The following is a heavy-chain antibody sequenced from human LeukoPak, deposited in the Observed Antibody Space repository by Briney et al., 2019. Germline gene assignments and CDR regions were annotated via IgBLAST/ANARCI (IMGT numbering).Heavy chain of an antibody. V-gene: IGHV4-61*02. CDR3: ARAYYDFWSGHDAFDI. D-gene: IGHD3-3*01. Sequence: SQTLSLTCTVSGGSISSGSYYWGWIRQPAGKGLEWIGRIYTSGSTNYNPSLRSRVTISVDTSKNQFSLKLSSVTAADTAVYYCARAYYDFWSGHDAFDIWGQGTMVTVSS. CDR1: GGSISSGSYY. CDR2: IYTSGST. J-gene: IGHJ3*02.